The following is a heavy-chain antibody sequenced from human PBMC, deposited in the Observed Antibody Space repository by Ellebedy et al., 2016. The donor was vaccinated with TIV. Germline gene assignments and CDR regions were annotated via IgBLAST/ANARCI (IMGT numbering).Heavy chain of an antibody. CDR3: ARHEHASASYYNT. D-gene: IGHD3-10*01. CDR2: ISSSGSHI. Sequence: PGGSLRLSCVGSGFTFGSDIMNWVRQPPGKGLEWVSSISSSGSHIFYADSVKGRVTISRDNAKNSLYLQMNSLRAEDTALYYCARHEHASASYYNTWGQGTLVTVSS. J-gene: IGHJ4*02. V-gene: IGHV3-21*04. CDR1: GFTFGSDI.